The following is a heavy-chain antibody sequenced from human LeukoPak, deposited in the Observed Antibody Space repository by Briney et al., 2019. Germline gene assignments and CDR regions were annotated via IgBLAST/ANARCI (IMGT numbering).Heavy chain of an antibody. CDR2: ISSSGSTI. Sequence: GGSLRLSCAASGFTFTNYWMSWVRQAPGKGLEWVSYISSSGSTIYYADSVKGRFTFSRGNAKNSLFLQMNSLRAEDTAVYYCARDSPNEGILWWSIDYWGQGTLVTVSS. CDR1: GFTFTNYW. J-gene: IGHJ4*02. CDR3: ARDSPNEGILWWSIDY. D-gene: IGHD2-21*01. V-gene: IGHV3-11*04.